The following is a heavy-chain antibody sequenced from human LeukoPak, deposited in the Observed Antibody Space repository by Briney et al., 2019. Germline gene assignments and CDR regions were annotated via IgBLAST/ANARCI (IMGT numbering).Heavy chain of an antibody. V-gene: IGHV4-39*07. CDR2: IYYSGST. Sequence: SETLSLTCTVSGGSISSSSYYWGWIRQPPGNGLEWIGSIYYSGSTYYNPSLKSRVTISVDTSKNQFSLKLSSVTAADRAVYYCARAQSGSYLGNWFDPWGQGTLVTVSS. CDR3: ARAQSGSYLGNWFDP. J-gene: IGHJ5*02. D-gene: IGHD1-26*01. CDR1: GGSISSSSYY.